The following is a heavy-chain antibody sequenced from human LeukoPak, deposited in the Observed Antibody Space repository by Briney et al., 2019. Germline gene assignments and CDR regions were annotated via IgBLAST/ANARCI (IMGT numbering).Heavy chain of an antibody. D-gene: IGHD6-19*01. Sequence: PSETLSLTCTVSVCYLGSYYWSWIRQPPGKGLEWIGYIYYSETNYNPSLKSRVTISLDMSKNQFSLKLSSVTAADTAVYYCARVGYSSEADYWGQGTLVTVSS. CDR3: ARVGYSSEADY. J-gene: IGHJ4*02. CDR2: IYYSET. CDR1: VCYLGSYY. V-gene: IGHV4-59*01.